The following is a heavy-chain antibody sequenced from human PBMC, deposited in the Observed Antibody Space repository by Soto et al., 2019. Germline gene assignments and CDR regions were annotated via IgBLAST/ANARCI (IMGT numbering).Heavy chain of an antibody. CDR2: ISYDGSNK. CDR3: AKDGYRYPDYGVDYYFDY. CDR1: GSTLSSYG. J-gene: IGHJ4*02. Sequence: GGSLRLCCAASGSTLSSYGSNGAGQPQGKGREWVAVISYDGSNKYYADSVKGRFTISRDNSKNTLYLQMNSLRAEDTAVYYCAKDGYRYPDYGVDYYFDYWGQGTLVTVSS. D-gene: IGHD4-17*01. V-gene: IGHV3-30*18.